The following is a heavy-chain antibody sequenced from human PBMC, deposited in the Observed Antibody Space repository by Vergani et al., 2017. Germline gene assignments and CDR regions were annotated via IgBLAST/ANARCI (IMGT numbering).Heavy chain of an antibody. V-gene: IGHV1-2*02. CDR3: ARGDYGILTGYRY. CDR2: INPNSGGT. D-gene: IGHD3-9*01. CDR1: GYIFSGYY. J-gene: IGHJ4*02. Sequence: QVQLVQSGAEVKKPGASVKVSCKASGYIFSGYYIHWVRQAPGQGLEWMAWINPNSGGTNYAQKFQGRVTMTRDTSISTAYMELSRLISDDTAVYYCARGDYGILTGYRYWGQGTLVTVSA.